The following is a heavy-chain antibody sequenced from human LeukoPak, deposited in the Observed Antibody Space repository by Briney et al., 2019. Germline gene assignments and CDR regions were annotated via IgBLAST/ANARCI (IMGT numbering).Heavy chain of an antibody. D-gene: IGHD5-18*01. Sequence: ASVKVSCKASGYTFTSYDINWVRQATGQGLEWMGWMNPNSGNTGYAQKFQGRVTMTRNTSISTAYMELSSLRSEDTAVCYCARGRIQLWLRWTNNNWFDPWGQGTLVTVSS. J-gene: IGHJ5*02. CDR1: GYTFTSYD. V-gene: IGHV1-8*01. CDR2: MNPNSGNT. CDR3: ARGRIQLWLRWTNNNWFDP.